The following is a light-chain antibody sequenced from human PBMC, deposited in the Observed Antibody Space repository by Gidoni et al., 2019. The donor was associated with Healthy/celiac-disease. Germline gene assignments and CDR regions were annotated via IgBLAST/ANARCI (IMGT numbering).Light chain of an antibody. Sequence: DIQMTQTPSSLSASVGDRVTITCRASQSISSSLNWYQQKPVKAPKLLIYAASSLQSGVPSRFSGSGSGTDFTLSISCLQPEDFAPYFCQQSYSTPITFGQGTRLEIK. V-gene: IGKV1-39*01. CDR2: AAS. J-gene: IGKJ5*01. CDR3: QQSYSTPIT. CDR1: QSISSS.